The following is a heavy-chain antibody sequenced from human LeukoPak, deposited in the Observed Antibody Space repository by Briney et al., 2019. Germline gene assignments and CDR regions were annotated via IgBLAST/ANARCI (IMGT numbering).Heavy chain of an antibody. J-gene: IGHJ5*02. Sequence: PSETLSLTCAVSGYSISSGYYWGWIRQPPGKGLEWIGSIYHSGSTYYNPSLKSRVTISVGTSKNQFSLKLSSVTAADTAVYYCAREGGLNWFDPWGQGTLVTVSS. CDR1: GYSISSGYY. D-gene: IGHD3-16*01. CDR2: IYHSGST. CDR3: AREGGLNWFDP. V-gene: IGHV4-38-2*02.